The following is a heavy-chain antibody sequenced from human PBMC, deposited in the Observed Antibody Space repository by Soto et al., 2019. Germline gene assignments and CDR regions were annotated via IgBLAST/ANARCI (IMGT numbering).Heavy chain of an antibody. CDR2: ISYDGSNK. J-gene: IGHJ6*02. V-gene: IGHV3-30*18. CDR1: GFTFSSYG. Sequence: TGGSLRLSCAASGFTFSSYGMHWVRQAPGKGLEWVAVISYDGSNKYYADSVKGRFTISRDNSKNTLYLQMNSLRAEDTAVYYCAKSDYDILTDPLLYYGMDVWGQGTTVTVSS. CDR3: AKSDYDILTDPLLYYGMDV. D-gene: IGHD3-9*01.